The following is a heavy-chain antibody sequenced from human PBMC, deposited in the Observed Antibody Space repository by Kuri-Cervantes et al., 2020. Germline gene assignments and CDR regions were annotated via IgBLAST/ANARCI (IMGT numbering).Heavy chain of an antibody. CDR1: GFTFSSYG. CDR2: ISYDGSNK. Sequence: GESLKISCAASGFTFSSYGMHWVRQAPGKGLEWVAVISYDGSNKYYADSVKGRFTISRDNSKNTLYLQMNSLRAEDTAVYYCARVGYSNYWFDPWGQGTLVTVSS. CDR3: ARVGYSNYWFDP. V-gene: IGHV3-30*03. D-gene: IGHD4-11*01. J-gene: IGHJ5*02.